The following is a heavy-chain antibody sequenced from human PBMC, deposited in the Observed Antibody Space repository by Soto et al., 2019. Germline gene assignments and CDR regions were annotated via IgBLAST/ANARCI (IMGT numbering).Heavy chain of an antibody. CDR1: GGSIRTDNW. Sequence: SETLSLTCAVSGGSIRTDNWWNWVRQPPGRGLEWIGEVYHSGDTNYSPSLRGRITMSVDKSTNQFSLTMTSVTAADTAVYYCARDARYHVSSDYIIDAFDVLGQGTMVTVSS. J-gene: IGHJ3*01. CDR2: VYHSGDT. D-gene: IGHD3-22*01. V-gene: IGHV4-4*02. CDR3: ARDARYHVSSDYIIDAFDV.